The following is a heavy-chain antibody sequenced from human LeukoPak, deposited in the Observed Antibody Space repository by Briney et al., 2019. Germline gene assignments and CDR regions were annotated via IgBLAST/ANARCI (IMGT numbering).Heavy chain of an antibody. D-gene: IGHD2-15*01. J-gene: IGHJ6*03. CDR3: ARLRCSGGSCYSFSPRFYYYYMDV. Sequence: SETLSLTCAVYGGSFSGYYWSWIRQPPGKGLEWIGEINHSGSTNYNPSLKSRVTISVDTSKNQFSLKLSSVTAADTAVYYCARLRCSGGSCYSFSPRFYYYYMDVWGKGTTVTISS. CDR2: INHSGST. V-gene: IGHV4-34*01. CDR1: GGSFSGYY.